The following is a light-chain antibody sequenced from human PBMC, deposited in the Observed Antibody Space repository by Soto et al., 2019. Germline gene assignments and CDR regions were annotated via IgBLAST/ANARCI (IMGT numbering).Light chain of an antibody. J-gene: IGKJ2*01. Sequence: EIVVTQSPGTLSLSPGERATLSCRASRSISSTYLAWYQQKPGQAPRHLIYGASSRATGIPDRFSGSGSGTDFALTISILEPEDFAVYYCQQYGGSPPYTFGQGTKLEIK. CDR3: QQYGGSPPYT. V-gene: IGKV3-20*01. CDR2: GAS. CDR1: RSISSTY.